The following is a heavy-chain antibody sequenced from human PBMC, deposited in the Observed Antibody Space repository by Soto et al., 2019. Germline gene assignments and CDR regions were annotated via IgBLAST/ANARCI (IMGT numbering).Heavy chain of an antibody. Sequence: GGSLRLSCADSWFTFSGSAMHWVRQASGKGLELVSRIRNKDKSYATEYAASVKGKFTISRDDSKNTAYLQMNSLKTEDTAVYYCTTSPPCSWVQGTLVTVSA. J-gene: IGHJ1*01. CDR3: TTSPPCS. V-gene: IGHV3-73*01. CDR1: WFTFSGSA. CDR2: IRNKDKSYAT. D-gene: IGHD2-21*01.